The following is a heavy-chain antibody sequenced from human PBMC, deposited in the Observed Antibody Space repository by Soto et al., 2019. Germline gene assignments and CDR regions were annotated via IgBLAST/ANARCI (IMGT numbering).Heavy chain of an antibody. CDR2: ISAYNGNT. CDR1: GYTFTSYG. V-gene: IGHV1-18*04. D-gene: IGHD3-10*01. J-gene: IGHJ4*02. Sequence: ASVKVSCKASGYTFTSYGISWVRQAPGQGLEWMGWISAYNGNTNYAQKLQGRVTMTTDTSTSTAYMELRSLRSDDTAVYYCARDLGTYYYGSGSYYGGGYWGQGTMVTVSS. CDR3: ARDLGTYYYGSGSYYGGGY.